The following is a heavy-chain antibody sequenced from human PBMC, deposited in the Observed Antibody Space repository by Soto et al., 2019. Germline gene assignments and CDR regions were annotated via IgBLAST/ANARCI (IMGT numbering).Heavy chain of an antibody. D-gene: IGHD4-4*01. CDR2: IYYSGST. J-gene: IGHJ6*02. CDR3: ARAKDSSHYYYYYGMDV. Sequence: SETLSLTCTVSGGSISSSSYYWGWIRQPPGKGLEWIGSIYYSGSTYYNPSLKSRVTISVDTSKNQFSLKLSSVTAADTAVYYCARAKDSSHYYYYYGMDVWGQGTTVTVSS. CDR1: GGSISSSSYY. V-gene: IGHV4-39*01.